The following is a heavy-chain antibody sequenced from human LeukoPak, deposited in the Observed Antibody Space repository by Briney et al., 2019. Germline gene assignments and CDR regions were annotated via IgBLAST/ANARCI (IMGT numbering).Heavy chain of an antibody. CDR3: ARGHYGSGSYYPFDY. CDR1: GGTFSSYA. D-gene: IGHD3-10*01. V-gene: IGHV1-69*13. CDR2: ITPIFGTA. J-gene: IGHJ4*02. Sequence: ASVKVSCKASGGTFSSYAISWVRQAPGQGLEWMGGITPIFGTANYAQKFQGRVTITADESTSTAYMELSSLRSEDTAVYYCARGHYGSGSYYPFDYWGQGTLDTVSS.